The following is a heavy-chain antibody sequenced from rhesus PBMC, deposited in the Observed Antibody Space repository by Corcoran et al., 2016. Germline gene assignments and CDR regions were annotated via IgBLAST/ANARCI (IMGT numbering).Heavy chain of an antibody. J-gene: IGHJ6*01. CDR1: GFTFSSYW. CDR3: AKVHCTSTTCYYYGLDS. Sequence: EVQLVESGGGLAKPGGSLRLSCAASGFTFSSYWMNWVRQAPGKGLGWVSAINSGGGSTYYADSVKGRFTISRDNSKNTLSLQMNSLRAEDTAVYYCAKVHCTSTTCYYYGLDSWGQGVVVTVSS. V-gene: IGHV3S25*01. CDR2: INSGGGST. D-gene: IGHD2-2*01.